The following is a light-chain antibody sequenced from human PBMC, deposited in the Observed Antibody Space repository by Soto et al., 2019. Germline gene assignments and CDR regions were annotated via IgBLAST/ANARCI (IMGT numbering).Light chain of an antibody. J-gene: IGLJ1*01. CDR1: SSNIGRNT. Sequence: QSVLTQPPSASGTPGQRVIISCSGGSSNIGRNTANWYQHLPGTAPRLLIYTNDQRPSGVPDRFSGSKSGTSASLAISGLQSEDEADYYCAAWDDTSSFVFGAGTKLTVL. V-gene: IGLV1-44*01. CDR3: AAWDDTSSFV. CDR2: TND.